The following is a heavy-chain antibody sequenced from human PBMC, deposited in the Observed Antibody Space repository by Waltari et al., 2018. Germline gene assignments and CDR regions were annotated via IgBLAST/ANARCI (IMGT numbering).Heavy chain of an antibody. V-gene: IGHV4-39*01. Sequence: QVQLQESGPGLVKPSETLSLTCSVPGGTISSSNYYWGWIRQPPGKGLDWIACLYYSWGTYYHPSLQRPATSSVYTSKDQLSLKLSFVTGTDTAVYYCVRQGSGLWWYMDVWGKGTMVTVSS. J-gene: IGHJ6*03. CDR1: GGTISSSNYY. D-gene: IGHD2-15*01. CDR3: VRQGSGLWWYMDV. CDR2: LYYSWGT.